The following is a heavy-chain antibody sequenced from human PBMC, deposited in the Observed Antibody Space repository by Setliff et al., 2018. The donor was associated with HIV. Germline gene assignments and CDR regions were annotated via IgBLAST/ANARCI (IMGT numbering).Heavy chain of an antibody. Sequence: SETLSLTCTVSGGSISSHYWSWIRQPPGKGLEWIGYIYYSGSTNYNPSLKSRVTISVDTSKNQFSLRLTSVTAADTAVYYCARTPGPGGWPTGWFDPWGQGTLVTVSS. J-gene: IGHJ5*02. V-gene: IGHV4-59*11. D-gene: IGHD6-19*01. CDR2: IYYSGST. CDR3: ARTPGPGGWPTGWFDP. CDR1: GGSISSHY.